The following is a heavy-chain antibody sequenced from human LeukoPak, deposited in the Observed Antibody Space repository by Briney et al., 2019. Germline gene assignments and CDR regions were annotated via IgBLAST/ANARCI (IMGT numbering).Heavy chain of an antibody. V-gene: IGHV3-33*01. J-gene: IGHJ5*02. CDR1: GFTFSSYG. CDR2: IWYDGSNK. Sequence: GSLRLSCAASGFTFSSYGMHWVRQAPGKGLEWVAVIWYDGSNKYYADSVKGRFTISRDNSKNTLYLQMNSLRAEDTAVYYCARDLLGYCSGGSCHPGFDPWGQGTLVTVSS. D-gene: IGHD2-15*01. CDR3: ARDLLGYCSGGSCHPGFDP.